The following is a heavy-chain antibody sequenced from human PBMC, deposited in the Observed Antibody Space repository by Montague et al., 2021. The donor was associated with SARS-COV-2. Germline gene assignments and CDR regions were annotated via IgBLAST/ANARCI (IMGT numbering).Heavy chain of an antibody. D-gene: IGHD3-10*01. Sequence: SLRLSCAASGFTFSNYAMNWVRQAPGKGLEWVSVIFGSGSSTYYSGSVRGRFTVSRDNSKNTLYLQMNNLRAEDTAVYYYAKDGATVRGLINWYFDLWGRGTLVTVSS. CDR1: GFTFSNYA. V-gene: IGHV3-23*03. J-gene: IGHJ2*01. CDR3: AKDGATVRGLINWYFDL. CDR2: IFGSGSST.